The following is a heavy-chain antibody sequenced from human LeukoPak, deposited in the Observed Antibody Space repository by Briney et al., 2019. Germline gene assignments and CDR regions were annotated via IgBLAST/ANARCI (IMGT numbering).Heavy chain of an antibody. CDR1: GGSFSGYY. CDR3: ARGERGYIVVVPAARAYFDY. V-gene: IGHV4-34*01. CDR2: INHSGST. D-gene: IGHD2-2*01. Sequence: PSETPSLTCAVYGGSFSGYYWSWIRQPPGKGLEWIGEINHSGSTNYNPSLKSRVTISVDTSKNQFSLKLSSVTAADTAVYYCARGERGYIVVVPAARAYFDYWGQGTLVTVSS. J-gene: IGHJ4*02.